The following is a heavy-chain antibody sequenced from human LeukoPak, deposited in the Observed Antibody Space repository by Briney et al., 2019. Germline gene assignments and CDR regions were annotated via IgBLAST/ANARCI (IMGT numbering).Heavy chain of an antibody. CDR2: INHSGST. D-gene: IGHD6-13*01. V-gene: IGHV4-34*01. Sequence: PSETLSLTCAVYGGSFSGYYWSWIRQPPGKGLEWIGEINHSGSTNYNPSLKSRVTISVDTSKNQFSLRLSSVTAADTAVYYCARQGYSSSWYLAYYYYYMDVWGKGTTVTISS. J-gene: IGHJ6*03. CDR3: ARQGYSSSWYLAYYYYYMDV. CDR1: GGSFSGYY.